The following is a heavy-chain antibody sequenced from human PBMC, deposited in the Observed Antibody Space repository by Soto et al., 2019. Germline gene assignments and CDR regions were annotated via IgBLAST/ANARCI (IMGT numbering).Heavy chain of an antibody. Sequence: PGDSLKISCMGSGYTFTSHWIGWVRQMPGKGLEWMGIIYPGDSDTRYSPSFQGQVTISADKSIRTAYLQWNSLKASDTAMYYCVRVGLVGSNSLPNALFDPWGPGTLVTVSS. CDR3: VRVGLVGSNSLPNALFDP. CDR1: GYTFTSHW. V-gene: IGHV5-51*01. D-gene: IGHD2-8*02. CDR2: IYPGDSDT. J-gene: IGHJ5*02.